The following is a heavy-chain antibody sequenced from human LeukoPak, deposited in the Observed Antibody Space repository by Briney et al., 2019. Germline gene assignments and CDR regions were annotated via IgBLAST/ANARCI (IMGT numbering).Heavy chain of an antibody. CDR1: GGSFTGYY. J-gene: IGHJ4*02. D-gene: IGHD4-23*01. Sequence: PSETLSLTCSVDGGSFTGYYWTWIRQPPGKGLEWIGEINHTGNTNYNPSLKSRVTLSIDMSKKQFSLHLTSPAAADTAVYYCARITGYGGGSLRYWGQGTLVAISS. CDR3: ARITGYGGGSLRY. V-gene: IGHV4-34*01. CDR2: INHTGNT.